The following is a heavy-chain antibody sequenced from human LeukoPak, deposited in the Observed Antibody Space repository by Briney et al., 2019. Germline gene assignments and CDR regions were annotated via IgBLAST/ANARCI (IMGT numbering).Heavy chain of an antibody. V-gene: IGHV3-23*01. J-gene: IGHJ4*02. CDR1: GFTFSSYA. D-gene: IGHD4-17*01. CDR2: ISGSGGST. CDR3: AKGDYGDLESNFDY. Sequence: GGSLRLPCAASGFTFSSYAMSWVRQAPGKGLEWVSAISGSGGSTYYADSVKGRFTISRDNSKNTLYLQMNSLRAEDTAVYYCAKGDYGDLESNFDYWGQGTLVTVSS.